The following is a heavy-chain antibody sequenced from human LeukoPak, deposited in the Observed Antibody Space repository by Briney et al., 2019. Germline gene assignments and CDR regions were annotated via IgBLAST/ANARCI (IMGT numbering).Heavy chain of an antibody. J-gene: IGHJ3*02. CDR1: GYTFTSYG. D-gene: IGHD6-6*01. V-gene: IGHV1-18*01. CDR3: AKDVIAARPDAFDI. Sequence: ASVKVSCKASGYTFTSYGISWVRQAPGQGLEWMGWISAYNGNTNYAQKLQGRVTMTTDTSTSTAYMELRSLRSDDTAVYYCAKDVIAARPDAFDIWGQGTMVTVSS. CDR2: ISAYNGNT.